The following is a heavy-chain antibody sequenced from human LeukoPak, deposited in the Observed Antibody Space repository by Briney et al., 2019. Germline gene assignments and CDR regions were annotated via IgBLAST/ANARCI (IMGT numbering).Heavy chain of an antibody. CDR3: AKVGPDCSGGSCYSGLDY. J-gene: IGHJ4*02. Sequence: PGRSLRLSCAASGFTFSSYGMHWVRQAPGKGLEWVAVIWYDGSNKYYADSVKGRFTISRDNSKNTLYLQMNSLRAEDTAVYYCAKVGPDCSGGSCYSGLDYWGQGTLVTVSS. CDR2: IWYDGSNK. V-gene: IGHV3-33*06. CDR1: GFTFSSYG. D-gene: IGHD2-15*01.